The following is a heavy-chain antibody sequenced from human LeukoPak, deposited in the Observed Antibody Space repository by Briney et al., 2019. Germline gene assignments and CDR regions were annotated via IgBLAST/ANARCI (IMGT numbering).Heavy chain of an antibody. J-gene: IGHJ5*02. V-gene: IGHV1-8*01. CDR3: ARPYCSSTSCYFNWFDP. Sequence: GASVKVSCKASGYTFTSYDINWVRQATGQGLEWMGWMNPNSGNTGYAQKFQGRVTMTRNTSISTAYMELSILRSGDTAVYYCARPYCSSTSCYFNWFDPWGQGTLVTVSS. CDR1: GYTFTSYD. CDR2: MNPNSGNT. D-gene: IGHD2-2*01.